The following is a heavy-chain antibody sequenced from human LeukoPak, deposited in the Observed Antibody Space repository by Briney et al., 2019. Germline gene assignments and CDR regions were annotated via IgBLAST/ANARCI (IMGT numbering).Heavy chain of an antibody. D-gene: IGHD3-16*01. J-gene: IGHJ3*01. V-gene: IGHV1-2*02. CDR3: ARGKENPWGRTVEL. CDR2: INPNSGGT. Sequence: ASVKVSCKASGYTFTDYFIHWVRQAPGQGLEGMGWINPNSGGTNYAQKFQGRVTVTGDTSISTVYMELSRLRSDDTAVYYCARGKENPWGRTVELWGQGTMVTVSS. CDR1: GYTFTDYF.